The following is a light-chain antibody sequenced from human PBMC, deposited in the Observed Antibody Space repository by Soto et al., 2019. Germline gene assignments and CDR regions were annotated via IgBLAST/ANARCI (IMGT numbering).Light chain of an antibody. CDR2: GAS. CDR3: QQFDSWPRT. CDR1: QSVSRN. Sequence: EIVMTQSPATLSVSPGEKATLSCRASQSVSRNLAWYQQRPGQAPRLLISGASTRATGIPARFSGSGSGTEFTLTISSLQSEDFAIYYCQQFDSWPRTFGQGTTVDIK. J-gene: IGKJ1*01. V-gene: IGKV3-15*01.